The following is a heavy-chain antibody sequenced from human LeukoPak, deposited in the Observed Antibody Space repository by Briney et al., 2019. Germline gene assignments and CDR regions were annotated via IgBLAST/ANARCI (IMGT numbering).Heavy chain of an antibody. CDR3: ARDRVGGPSGLDFQH. Sequence: SETLSLTCTVSGGSISSSSYYWGWIRQPPGKGLEWIGSIYYSGSNYYNPSLKSRVTISVDTSKNQFSLKLSSVTAADTAVYYCARDRVGGPSGLDFQHWGQGTLVTVSS. CDR1: GGSISSSSYY. CDR2: IYYSGSN. D-gene: IGHD3-10*01. V-gene: IGHV4-39*02. J-gene: IGHJ1*01.